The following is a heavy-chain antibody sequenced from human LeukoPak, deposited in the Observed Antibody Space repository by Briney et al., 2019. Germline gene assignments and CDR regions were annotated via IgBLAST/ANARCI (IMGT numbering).Heavy chain of an antibody. V-gene: IGHV1-18*01. CDR1: GYTFTSYG. J-gene: IGHJ3*02. Sequence: ASVKVSCKASGYTFTSYGISWVRQAPGQGLEWMGWISAYNGNTNYAQKLQGRVTMTTDTSTSTAYMELRSLRSDDTAVYYCARAFPTTLREDAFDIWGQGTMVTVSS. CDR3: ARAFPTTLREDAFDI. D-gene: IGHD3-3*01. CDR2: ISAYNGNT.